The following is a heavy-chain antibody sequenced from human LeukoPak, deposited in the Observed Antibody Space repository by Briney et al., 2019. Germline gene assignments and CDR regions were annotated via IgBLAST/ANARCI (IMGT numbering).Heavy chain of an antibody. CDR1: GGSISSYY. Sequence: SETLSLTCTVSGGSISSYYWSWIRQPPGKGLEWIGYIYYSGGTNYNPSLKSRVTISVDTSKNQFSLKLSSVTAADTAVYYCARILGYCSSTSCPSVAFDIWGQGTMVTVSS. J-gene: IGHJ3*02. V-gene: IGHV4-59*12. CDR3: ARILGYCSSTSCPSVAFDI. D-gene: IGHD2-2*01. CDR2: IYYSGGT.